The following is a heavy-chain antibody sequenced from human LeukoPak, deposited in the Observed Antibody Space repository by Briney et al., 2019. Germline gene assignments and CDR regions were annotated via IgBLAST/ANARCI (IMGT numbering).Heavy chain of an antibody. J-gene: IGHJ3*02. D-gene: IGHD2/OR15-2a*01. V-gene: IGHV3-66*01. CDR1: GFTVSSNY. CDR3: ARARPPVLLDAFDI. CDR2: IYSGGST. Sequence: GGSLRLSCAASGFTVSSNYMSWVRQAPGKGLEWVSVIYSGGSTYYADSVKGRFTISRDNSKNTLYLQMNSLRAEDTAVYYCARARPPVLLDAFDIWGQGTMATVSS.